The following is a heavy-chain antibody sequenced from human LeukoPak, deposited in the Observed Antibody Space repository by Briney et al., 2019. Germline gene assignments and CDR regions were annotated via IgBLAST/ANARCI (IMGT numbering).Heavy chain of an antibody. J-gene: IGHJ3*02. CDR3: ARDRPGAAPAFDI. Sequence: ASLKVSCKASRYTSTAYYMHCVRQAPRQGVEWMGRIIPNSGGINYAQKFQGTVTLTMDTSISTAYMELRRLRSDDTAVYYCARDRPGAAPAFDIWGQGTMVTVSS. CDR2: IIPNSGGI. V-gene: IGHV1-2*06. CDR1: RYTSTAYY. D-gene: IGHD1-26*01.